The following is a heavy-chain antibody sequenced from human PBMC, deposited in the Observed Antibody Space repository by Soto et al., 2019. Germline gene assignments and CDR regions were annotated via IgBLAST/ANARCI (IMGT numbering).Heavy chain of an antibody. J-gene: IGHJ4*02. V-gene: IGHV4-4*02. CDR2: IYRTGST. D-gene: IGHD2-2*01. CDR3: ASRDQETSFDY. CDR1: GGSFTSNNW. Sequence: SQTLSLTCAVSGGSFTSNNWWTWIRQPPGQGLEWIGEIYRTGSTNYNPSLKSRGTISLDKSENQISLKVTSLTDADTAVDYCASRDQETSFDYWGQGTLVTVSS.